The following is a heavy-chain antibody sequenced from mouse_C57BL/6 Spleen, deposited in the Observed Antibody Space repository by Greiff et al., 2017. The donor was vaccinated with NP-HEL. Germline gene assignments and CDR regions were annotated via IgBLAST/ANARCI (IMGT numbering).Heavy chain of an antibody. CDR1: GYTFTSYT. Sequence: VQLQQSGAELARPGASVKMSCMASGYTFTSYTMHWVKQRPGQGLEWIGYINPSSGYTQYNQKLKVKATLTAEKSSSTAYMQLSSLTSEDTAIYYCARGSGEYYFDYWGQGTTLTVSS. CDR3: ARGSGEYYFDY. CDR2: INPSSGYT. D-gene: IGHD1-3*01. J-gene: IGHJ2*01. V-gene: IGHV1-4*01.